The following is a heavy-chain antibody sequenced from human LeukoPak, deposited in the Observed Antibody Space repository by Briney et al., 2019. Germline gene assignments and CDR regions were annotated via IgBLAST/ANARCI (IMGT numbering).Heavy chain of an antibody. CDR1: GFTFSSYG. V-gene: IGHV3-30*18. D-gene: IGHD1-1*01. J-gene: IGHJ3*02. CDR2: ISYDGSNK. CDR3: AKEYSQGNDVPAFDI. Sequence: GGSLRLSCAVSGFTFSSYGMHWVRQAPGKGLEWVAVISYDGSNKYYADSVKGRFTISRDNSKNTLYLQMNSLRAEDTAVYYCAKEYSQGNDVPAFDIWGQGTMVTVSS.